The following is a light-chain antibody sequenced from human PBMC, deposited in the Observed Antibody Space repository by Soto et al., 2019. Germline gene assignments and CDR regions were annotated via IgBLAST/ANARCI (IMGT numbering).Light chain of an antibody. CDR3: SSCAGSIHWV. Sequence: QSVLTQPPSASGTPEQSFTISCTRTSSDVGGYNYVSWYQQHPGKAPKLMIYEVSKRPSGVPDRFSGSKSGNTASLTVSGLQAVDEADYYCSSCAGSIHWVFGTGTKVTVL. J-gene: IGLJ1*01. V-gene: IGLV2-8*01. CDR1: SSDVGGYNY. CDR2: EVS.